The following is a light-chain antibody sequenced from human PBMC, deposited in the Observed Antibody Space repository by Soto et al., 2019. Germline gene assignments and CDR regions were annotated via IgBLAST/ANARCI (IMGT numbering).Light chain of an antibody. J-gene: IGLJ2*01. Sequence: QSVLTQPASVYGSPGQSITISCTGTSSDIGGYNYVSWYQQHPGKAPQLMIYDVSNRPSGLSNRFSGSKSGNTASLTISGLQAEGAADYYCSSYTTISTVVFGGGTKVTVL. V-gene: IGLV2-14*03. CDR2: DVS. CDR3: SSYTTISTVV. CDR1: SSDIGGYNY.